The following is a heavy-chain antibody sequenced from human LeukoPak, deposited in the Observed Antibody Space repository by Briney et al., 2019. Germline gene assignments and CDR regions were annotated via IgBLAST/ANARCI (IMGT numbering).Heavy chain of an antibody. D-gene: IGHD6-13*01. V-gene: IGHV3-30*02. CDR2: IRYDGSNK. CDR1: GYTFTSYY. J-gene: IGHJ4*02. CDR3: AKAFRYSSSWSLDY. Sequence: SCKASGYTFTSYYMHWVRQAPGKGLEWVAFIRYDGSNKYYADSVKGRFTISRDNSKNTLYLQMNSLRAEDTAVYYCAKAFRYSSSWSLDYWGQGTLVTVSS.